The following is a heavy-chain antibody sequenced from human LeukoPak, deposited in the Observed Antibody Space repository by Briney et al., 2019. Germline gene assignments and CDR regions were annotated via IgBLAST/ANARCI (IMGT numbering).Heavy chain of an antibody. CDR3: ARAWGCSSTSCYEVMDAFDI. CDR1: GDSVSSNSAA. V-gene: IGHV6-1*01. J-gene: IGHJ3*02. Sequence: SQTLSLTCAISGDSVSSNSAAWNWIRQSPSRGLEWLGRTYYRSKGYNDYAVSVKSRITINPDTSKNQFSLQLNSVTPEDTAVYYCARAWGCSSTSCYEVMDAFDIWGQGTMVTVSS. CDR2: TYYRSKGYN. D-gene: IGHD2-2*01.